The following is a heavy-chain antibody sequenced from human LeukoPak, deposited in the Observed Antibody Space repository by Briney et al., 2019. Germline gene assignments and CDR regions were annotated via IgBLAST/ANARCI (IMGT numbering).Heavy chain of an antibody. V-gene: IGHV4-34*01. CDR1: GFTFSSYA. J-gene: IGHJ5*02. CDR2: INHSGST. D-gene: IGHD4-17*01. CDR3: ARDEIIYGDYVSP. Sequence: RTGGSLRLSCAASGFTFSSYAMSWVRQAPGKGLEWIGEINHSGSTNYNPSLKSRVTISVDTSKNQFSLKLSSVTAADTAVYYCARDEIIYGDYVSPWGQGTLVTVSS.